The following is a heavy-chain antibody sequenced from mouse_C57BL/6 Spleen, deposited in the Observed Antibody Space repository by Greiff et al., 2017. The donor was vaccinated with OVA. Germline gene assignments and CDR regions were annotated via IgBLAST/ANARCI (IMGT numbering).Heavy chain of an antibody. J-gene: IGHJ3*01. CDR3: ARRSNPAWFAY. D-gene: IGHD2-5*01. V-gene: IGHV5-6*02. CDR2: ISSGGSYT. Sequence: EVKLMESGGDLVKPGGSLKLSCAASGFTFSSYGLSWVRQTPDKRLEWVATISSGGSYTYYPDSVKGRFTISRDNAKNTLYLQMSSLKSEDTAMDYCARRSNPAWFAYWGQGTLVTVSA. CDR1: GFTFSSYG.